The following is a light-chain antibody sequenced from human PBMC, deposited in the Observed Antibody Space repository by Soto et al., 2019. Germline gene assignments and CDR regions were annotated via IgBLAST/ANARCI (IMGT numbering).Light chain of an antibody. Sequence: EIVLTQSQATLSLSPGERATLSCRASQSVSSYLAWYQQKPGQAPRLLIYDASNRATGIPARFSGSGSGTDFTLTISSLEPEDVAVYYCQQRSNWTNFVPWTNVDIK. CDR1: QSVSSY. CDR3: QQRSNWTN. J-gene: IGKJ3*01. V-gene: IGKV3-11*01. CDR2: DAS.